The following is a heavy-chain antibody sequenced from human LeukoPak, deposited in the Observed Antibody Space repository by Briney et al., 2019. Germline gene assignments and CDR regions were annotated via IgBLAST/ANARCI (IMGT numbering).Heavy chain of an antibody. CDR1: GGSLSGYY. CDR3: ASPHNAGAFDI. J-gene: IGHJ3*02. V-gene: IGHV4-34*01. Sequence: TSETLSLTCAVYGGSLSGYYWSWIRQPPGKGLEWIGEINHSGSTNYNPSLKSRDTISVDTSKNQFSLKLSSVTAADTAVYYCASPHNAGAFDIWGQGTMVTVSS. CDR2: INHSGST. D-gene: IGHD1-14*01.